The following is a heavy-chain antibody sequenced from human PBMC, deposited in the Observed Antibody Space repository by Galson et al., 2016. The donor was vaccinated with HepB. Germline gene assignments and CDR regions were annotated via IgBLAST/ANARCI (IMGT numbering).Heavy chain of an antibody. Sequence: SLRLSCATSGFTLSSFWMTWLRQAPGKGLEWVANIKLDGIEKHYVDSVKGRFTISRDNPKNLVYLQMNSLRVEDTAVYYCARGGVWTKYDSSGYYVGNFHHWGQGALVTVSA. V-gene: IGHV3-7*03. D-gene: IGHD3-22*01. CDR1: GFTLSSFW. J-gene: IGHJ1*01. CDR2: IKLDGIEK. CDR3: ARGGVWTKYDSSGYYVGNFHH.